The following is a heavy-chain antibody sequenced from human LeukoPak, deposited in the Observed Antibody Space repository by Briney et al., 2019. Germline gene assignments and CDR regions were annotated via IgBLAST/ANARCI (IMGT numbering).Heavy chain of an antibody. CDR1: GGSISSYY. D-gene: IGHD2-15*01. CDR3: ASHSGGSWDYYGMDV. V-gene: IGHV4-59*08. J-gene: IGHJ6*02. CDR2: IYYSGST. Sequence: ASQTLSLTCTVSGGSISSYYWSWIRQPPGKGLEWIGYIYYSGSTNYNPSLKSRVTISVDTSKNQFSLKLSSVTAADTAVYYCASHSGGSWDYYGMDVWGQGTTVTVSS.